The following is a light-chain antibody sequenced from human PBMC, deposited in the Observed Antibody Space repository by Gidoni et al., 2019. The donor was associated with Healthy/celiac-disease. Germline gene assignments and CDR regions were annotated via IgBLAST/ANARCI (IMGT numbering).Light chain of an antibody. CDR1: SSNIGSTY. J-gene: IGLJ1*01. V-gene: IGLV1-47*01. CDR3: AAWDDSLSGRYV. Sequence: QSVLTQPPSASWTPGQRVTISCSGSSSNIGSTYVYWYQQLPGTAPKLLIYRNNQRPPGVPDRFSGSKSGTSASLAISGLRSEDEADYYCAAWDDSLSGRYVFGTGTKVTVL. CDR2: RNN.